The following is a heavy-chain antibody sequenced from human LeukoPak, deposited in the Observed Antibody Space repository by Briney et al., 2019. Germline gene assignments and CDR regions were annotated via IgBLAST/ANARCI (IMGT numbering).Heavy chain of an antibody. CDR3: ARGGGNGDDLSNFDY. CDR1: GGSISSSSYY. Sequence: PSETLSLTCTVSGGSISSSSYYWGWIRQPPGKGLEWIGSIYYSGSTYYNPSLKSRVTISVDRSKNQFSLKLSSVTAADTAVYYCARGGGNGDDLSNFDYWGQGTLVTVSS. V-gene: IGHV4-39*07. J-gene: IGHJ4*02. CDR2: IYYSGST. D-gene: IGHD4-17*01.